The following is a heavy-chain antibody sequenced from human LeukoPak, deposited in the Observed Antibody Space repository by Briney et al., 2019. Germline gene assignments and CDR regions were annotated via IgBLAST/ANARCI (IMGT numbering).Heavy chain of an antibody. CDR1: GFTFTTYA. CDR2: ISGTGDTT. Sequence: GGSLRLSCSASGFTFTTYAMTWVRQPPGKGLEWASGISGTGDTTSYADSVKGRFTISRDNSKNTLFLQMNSLRAEDTAIYYCAKASAFYFDTSGYPIPHYYDFWGQGTLVTVSA. D-gene: IGHD3-22*01. V-gene: IGHV3-23*01. J-gene: IGHJ4*02. CDR3: AKASAFYFDTSGYPIPHYYDF.